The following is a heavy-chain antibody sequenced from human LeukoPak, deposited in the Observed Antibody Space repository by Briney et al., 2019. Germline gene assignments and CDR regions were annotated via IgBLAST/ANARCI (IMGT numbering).Heavy chain of an antibody. CDR2: IYYSGSA. CDR1: GGSIISYY. V-gene: IGHV4-59*01. Sequence: SETLSLTCTVSGGSIISYYWSWIRQPPGKGLEWIGYIYYSGSANYNPSLKSRVTISVDTSKNQFSLKLTSVTAADTAVYYCARGRLEHFWSGHYFDYWGQGTLLTVSS. J-gene: IGHJ4*02. D-gene: IGHD3-3*02. CDR3: ARGRLEHFWSGHYFDY.